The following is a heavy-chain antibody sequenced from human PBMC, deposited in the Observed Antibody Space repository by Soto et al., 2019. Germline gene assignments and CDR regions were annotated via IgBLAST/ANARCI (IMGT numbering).Heavy chain of an antibody. D-gene: IGHD3-10*01. J-gene: IGHJ5*02. CDR3: ARVPGA. V-gene: IGHV4-30-2*01. Sequence: QLQLQESSAGLVKPSQTLSLTCAVSGVSISSGGYSWSWIRQPPGKGLEWIGYIYHSGSNYYNPSLKSRVTISVDRSKNQFSLKLSSVTAADTAVYYCARVPGAWGQGTLVTVSS. CDR2: IYHSGSN. CDR1: GVSISSGGYS.